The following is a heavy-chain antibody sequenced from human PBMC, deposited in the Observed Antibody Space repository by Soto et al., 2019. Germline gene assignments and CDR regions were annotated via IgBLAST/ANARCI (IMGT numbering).Heavy chain of an antibody. CDR1: GGTFSGYT. D-gene: IGHD6-19*01. V-gene: IGHV1-69*04. Sequence: QVQLVQSGAEVKKPGSSVKVSCKASGGTFSGYTINWVRQAPGQGLEWMGRIIPVHHLSTYAQKFQVRVTITADTSTTTAYMELHNLTSEETAIYYCAIDSGNGCAFWGQGTLLSVSS. J-gene: IGHJ4*02. CDR3: AIDSGNGCAF. CDR2: IIPVHHLS.